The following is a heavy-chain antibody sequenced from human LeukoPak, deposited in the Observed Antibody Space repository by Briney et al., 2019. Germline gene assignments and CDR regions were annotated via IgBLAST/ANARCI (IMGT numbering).Heavy chain of an antibody. J-gene: IGHJ5*02. V-gene: IGHV4-59*01. D-gene: IGHD4-23*01. CDR3: ARHDYGGRDWFDP. CDR2: IYYSGST. Sequence: SETLSLTCTVSGGSISSYYWSWIRQPPGKGLEWIGYIYYSGSTNYNPSLKSRVTISVDTSKNQFSLKLSSVTAADTAVYYCARHDYGGRDWFDPWGQGTLVTVSS. CDR1: GGSISSYY.